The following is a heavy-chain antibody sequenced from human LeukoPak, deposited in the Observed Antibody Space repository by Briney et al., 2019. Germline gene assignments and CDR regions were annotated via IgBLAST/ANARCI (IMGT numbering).Heavy chain of an antibody. Sequence: GRSLRLSCAASGLTFGSYAMHWVRQAPGKGLEWVAVISYDGSNKYYADSVKGRFTISRDNSKNTLYLQMNSLRAEDTAVYYCAEVGLDYWDQGTLVTVSS. CDR2: ISYDGSNK. CDR3: AEVGLDY. V-gene: IGHV3-30*04. J-gene: IGHJ4*02. CDR1: GLTFGSYA.